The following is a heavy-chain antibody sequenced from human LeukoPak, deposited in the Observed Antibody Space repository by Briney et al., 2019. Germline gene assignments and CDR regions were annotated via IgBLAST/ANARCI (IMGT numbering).Heavy chain of an antibody. CDR1: GSTFSSYA. J-gene: IGHJ4*02. D-gene: IGHD3-3*01. CDR3: AKSPPRRSYDFWSGYYSGPDY. Sequence: GGTLRLSCAASGSTFSSYAMSWVRQAPGKGLEWVSAISGSGGSTYYAGSVKGRFTISRDNSKNTLYLQMNSLRAEDTAVYYCAKSPPRRSYDFWSGYYSGPDYWGQGTLVTVSS. CDR2: ISGSGGST. V-gene: IGHV3-23*01.